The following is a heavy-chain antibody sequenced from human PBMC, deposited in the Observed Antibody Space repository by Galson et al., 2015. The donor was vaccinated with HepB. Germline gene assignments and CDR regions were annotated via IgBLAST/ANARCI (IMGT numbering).Heavy chain of an antibody. CDR1: GYRFSDYA. Sequence: SVKVSCKASGYRFSDYALHWVRQAPGQRIAWMGWINTGNGNTRFSQKFQGRVTLTRDTSATTTYMELTSLRSEDTALYYCARGAGRLVGENTRQFMDVWGPATTVTVSS. CDR2: INTGNGNT. J-gene: IGHJ6*02. CDR3: ARGAGRLVGENTRQFMDV. V-gene: IGHV1-3*04. D-gene: IGHD1-26*01.